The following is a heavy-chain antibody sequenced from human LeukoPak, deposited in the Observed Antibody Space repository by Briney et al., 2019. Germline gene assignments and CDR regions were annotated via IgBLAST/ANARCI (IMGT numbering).Heavy chain of an antibody. CDR2: VAYDGTNQ. V-gene: IGHV3-30*04. CDR3: ATDRHYGVTTSLRFEY. Sequence: PGRSLRLSCAASGFIFSTYAMQSVRQAPGKGLEWVAVVAYDGTNQYYADSVKGRFSISREHSKNTLYLQMNSLRGENTAVYYCATDRHYGVTTSLRFEYWGQGTLVTVSS. J-gene: IGHJ4*02. CDR1: GFIFSTYA. D-gene: IGHD3-10*01.